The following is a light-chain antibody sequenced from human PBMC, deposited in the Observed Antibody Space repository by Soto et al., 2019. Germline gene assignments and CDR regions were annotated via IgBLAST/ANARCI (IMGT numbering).Light chain of an antibody. CDR1: SSDVGGYNY. CDR2: EVN. CDR3: SSYACSSTV. Sequence: QSALTQPPSASGSPGQSVAISCTGTSSDVGGYNYVSWYQQHPGKAPKLMIYEVNKRPSGVPDRFSGSKSGNTASLTVSGLQADDEADYYCSSYACSSTVFGTGTKVTVL. V-gene: IGLV2-8*01. J-gene: IGLJ1*01.